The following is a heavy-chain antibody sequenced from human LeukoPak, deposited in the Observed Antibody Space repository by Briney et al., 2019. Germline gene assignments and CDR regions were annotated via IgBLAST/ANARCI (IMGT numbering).Heavy chain of an antibody. V-gene: IGHV4-59*01. D-gene: IGHD2-15*01. Sequence: SETLSLTCTVSGDSISSYHWSWIRQPPGKGLEWIGGIFYSGSTNYNPSFKSRVTISVDTSKNQFSLKLSSVTAADTALYYCARVLGGYHYYGMDVWGQGTTVTVSS. CDR3: ARVLGGYHYYGMDV. J-gene: IGHJ6*02. CDR1: GDSISSYH. CDR2: IFYSGST.